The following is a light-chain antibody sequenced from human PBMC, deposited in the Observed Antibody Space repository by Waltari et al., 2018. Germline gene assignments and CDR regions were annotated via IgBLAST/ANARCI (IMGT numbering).Light chain of an antibody. J-gene: IGKJ2*01. CDR3: QQYGSSVMYT. V-gene: IGKV3-20*01. CDR1: QRITKRY. Sequence: VLTQSTRTLSLSPGERATISCRASQRITKRYLAWYQQKPGQAPRLLIYGAASRSAGIPDRFSGSGSGTDFTLTISRLEPDDFAVYYCQQYGSSVMYTFGQGTKLEIK. CDR2: GAA.